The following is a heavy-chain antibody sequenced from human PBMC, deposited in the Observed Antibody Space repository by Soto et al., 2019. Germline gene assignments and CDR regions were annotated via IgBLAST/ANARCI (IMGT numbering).Heavy chain of an antibody. CDR3: ARETARPYFDY. CDR1: GFSFNDFG. J-gene: IGHJ4*02. CDR2: IWYGGKKT. D-gene: IGHD2-21*02. Sequence: QVHLVESGGGVVQPGRSLRLSCAASGFSFNDFGVHWVRQAPGKGLEWVAVIWYGGKKTNYVDSVKGRFIISRDISKNMVYLQMNSLRDEDTAVFYCARETARPYFDYWGQGTLVTVSS. V-gene: IGHV3-33*01.